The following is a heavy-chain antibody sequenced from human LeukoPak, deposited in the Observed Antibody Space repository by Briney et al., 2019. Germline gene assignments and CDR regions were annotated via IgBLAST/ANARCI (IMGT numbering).Heavy chain of an antibody. D-gene: IGHD2-15*01. V-gene: IGHV3-7*01. CDR2: IKEDGSEK. CDR3: ARVERDCSGGSCYRAFDI. J-gene: IGHJ3*02. CDR1: GFTFGSYW. Sequence: PGGSLRLSCAASGFTFGSYWMSWVRQAPGKGLEWVANIKEDGSEKYYVDSVKGRFTISRDNAKNSLYLRMNSLRAEDTAVYYCARVERDCSGGSCYRAFDIWGQGTMVTVSS.